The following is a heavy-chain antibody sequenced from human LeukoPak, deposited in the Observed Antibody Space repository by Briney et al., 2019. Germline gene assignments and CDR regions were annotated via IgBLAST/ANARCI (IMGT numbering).Heavy chain of an antibody. Sequence: SETLSLTCAVYGGSFSGYYWSGIRQPRGKGLELIGEINHRGSSNYNAALKSRVTISVDTSKNQFSLKLSSVTAADTAVYYCARRLRHRGAFDIWGQGTMVTVSS. D-gene: IGHD3-16*01. CDR3: ARRLRHRGAFDI. J-gene: IGHJ3*02. CDR1: GGSFSGYY. V-gene: IGHV4-34*01. CDR2: INHRGSS.